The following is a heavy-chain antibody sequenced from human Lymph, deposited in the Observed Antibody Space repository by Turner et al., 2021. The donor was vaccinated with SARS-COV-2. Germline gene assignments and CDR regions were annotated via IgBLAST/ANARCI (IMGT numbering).Heavy chain of an antibody. CDR3: AKVRSIFGVVIGGMDV. J-gene: IGHJ6*02. CDR2: ISYDGSNK. Sequence: QVQLAESGGGVVQPGRSLRLSCAASGFTFSSYGMHWVRQAPGKGLEWVAVISYDGSNKYYADSVKGRFTISRDNSKNTLYLQMNSLRAEDTAVYYCAKVRSIFGVVIGGMDVWGQGTTVTVSS. V-gene: IGHV3-30*18. CDR1: GFTFSSYG. D-gene: IGHD3-3*01.